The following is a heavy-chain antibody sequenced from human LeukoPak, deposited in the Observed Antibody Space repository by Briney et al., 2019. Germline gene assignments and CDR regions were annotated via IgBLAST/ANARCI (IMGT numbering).Heavy chain of an antibody. Sequence: ASETLSLTCTVSGGSISSYYWSWIRQPPGKGLEWIGYIYTSGSTNYNPSLKSRVTISVDTSKNQFSLKLSSVTAADTAVYHCARGLSGTFDPWGQGTLVTVSS. CDR1: GGSISSYY. J-gene: IGHJ5*02. CDR2: IYTSGST. V-gene: IGHV4-4*09. D-gene: IGHD3-10*01. CDR3: ARGLSGTFDP.